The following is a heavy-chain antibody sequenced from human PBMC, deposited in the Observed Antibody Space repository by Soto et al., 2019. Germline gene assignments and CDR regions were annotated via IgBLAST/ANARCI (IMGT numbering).Heavy chain of an antibody. V-gene: IGHV4-34*01. D-gene: IGHD3-16*02. Sequence: SETLSLTCAVYGGSFSCYYWSWIRPPPGKGLEWIGEINHRGSTNYNPSLKSRVTISVDTSKNQFSLKLSSVTAADTAVYYCVRRVIQAWFDPWGQGTLVTVSS. CDR3: VRRVIQAWFDP. CDR2: INHRGST. J-gene: IGHJ5*02. CDR1: GGSFSCYY.